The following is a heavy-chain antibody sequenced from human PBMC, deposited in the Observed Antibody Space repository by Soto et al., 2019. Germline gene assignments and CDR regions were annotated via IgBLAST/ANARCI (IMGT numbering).Heavy chain of an antibody. V-gene: IGHV1-69*06. J-gene: IGHJ6*02. Sequence: QVQPVQSGAEVKKPGSSVKVSCKASGGTFSNYAISWVRQAPGQGLEWMGGIIPILGAPNYAQKFQGRVTITADTSTNTAYMELSSLRSEDTAVYYCASLRDCSSTSCHTGGMDVWGQGTTVTVSS. CDR2: IIPILGAP. D-gene: IGHD2-2*01. CDR1: GGTFSNYA. CDR3: ASLRDCSSTSCHTGGMDV.